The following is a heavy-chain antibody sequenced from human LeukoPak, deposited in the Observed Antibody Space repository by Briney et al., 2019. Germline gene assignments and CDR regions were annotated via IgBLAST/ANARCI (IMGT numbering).Heavy chain of an antibody. Sequence: SETLSLTCTVSGGSISSYFWSWLRQPPGKGLEGIGCIYYIGSTNYNPSLKSRVTISVDTSKNQFSLKLSSVTAADTAVYYCARAQAVYYDSSGTTYYFDYWGQGTLVTVSS. CDR1: GGSISSYF. V-gene: IGHV4-59*01. CDR3: ARAQAVYYDSSGTTYYFDY. J-gene: IGHJ4*02. CDR2: IYYIGST. D-gene: IGHD3-22*01.